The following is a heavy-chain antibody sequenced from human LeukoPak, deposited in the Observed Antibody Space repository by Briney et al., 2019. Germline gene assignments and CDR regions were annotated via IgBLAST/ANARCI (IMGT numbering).Heavy chain of an antibody. CDR1: GYTFTSYD. CDR2: MNPNSGKT. Sequence: ASVKVSCKAPGYTFTSYDINWVRQATGQGLEWMGWMNPNSGKTGYAQKFQGRVTITRNTSISTAYMELSSLRSEDTAVYYCARGPLRFLEWSTRGYMDVWGKGTTVTVSS. J-gene: IGHJ6*03. CDR3: ARGPLRFLEWSTRGYMDV. V-gene: IGHV1-8*03. D-gene: IGHD3-3*01.